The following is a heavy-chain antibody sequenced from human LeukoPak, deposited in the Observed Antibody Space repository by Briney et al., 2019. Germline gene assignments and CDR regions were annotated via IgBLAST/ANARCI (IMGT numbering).Heavy chain of an antibody. CDR1: GGSISSGGYY. CDR2: IYYSGST. J-gene: IGHJ4*02. D-gene: IGHD2-2*02. V-gene: IGHV4-31*03. CDR3: ARAVVVPAAIPVVAIAARPDLSYYFDY. Sequence: SETLSLTCTVSGGSISSGGYYWSWIRQHPGKGLEWIVYIYYSGSTYYNPALKSRVTISVDTSKTQFSLKLSSVPAADTAVYYCARAVVVPAAIPVVAIAARPDLSYYFDYWGQGTLVTVSS.